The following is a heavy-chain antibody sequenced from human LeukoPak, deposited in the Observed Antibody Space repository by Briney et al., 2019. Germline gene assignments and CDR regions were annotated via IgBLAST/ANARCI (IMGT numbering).Heavy chain of an antibody. CDR2: IYYSGST. CDR3: ARVPDYGSGRSGMDV. CDR1: GGSISSGGYY. V-gene: IGHV4-31*03. D-gene: IGHD3-10*01. Sequence: PSETLSLTCTVSGGSISSGGYYWSWLRQHPGKGLEWIGYIYYSGSTYYNPSLKSRVTISVDTSKNQFSLKLSSVTAADTAVYYCARVPDYGSGRSGMDVWGQGTTVTVSS. J-gene: IGHJ6*02.